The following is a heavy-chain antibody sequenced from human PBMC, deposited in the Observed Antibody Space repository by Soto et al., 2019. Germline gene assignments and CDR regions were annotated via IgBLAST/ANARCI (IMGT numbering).Heavy chain of an antibody. CDR2: FYYSGGT. CDR1: GGSISTYY. CDR3: ARGDGYNSPESFDY. D-gene: IGHD5-12*01. J-gene: IGHJ4*02. Sequence: QVQLQESGPGLVKPSETLSLTCTVSGGSISTYYWSWIRQPPGKGLEWIGYFYYSGGTNYNPSLKSRVTISVDTSKNQFSLKLSSVTATDTAVYYCARGDGYNSPESFDYWGQGTLVTVSS. V-gene: IGHV4-59*08.